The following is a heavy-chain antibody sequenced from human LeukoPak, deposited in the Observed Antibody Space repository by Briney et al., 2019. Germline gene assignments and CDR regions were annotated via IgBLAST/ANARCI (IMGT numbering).Heavy chain of an antibody. CDR1: GGSFSGCY. CDR3: AVGSSGFDY. V-gene: IGHV4-34*01. J-gene: IGHJ4*02. Sequence: SETLSLTCAVYGGSFSGCYWSWIRQPPGKGLEWIGEINHSGSTNYNPSLKSRVTISVDTSKNQFSLKLSSVTAADTAVYYCAVGSSGFDYWGQGTLVTVSS. D-gene: IGHD3-22*01. CDR2: INHSGST.